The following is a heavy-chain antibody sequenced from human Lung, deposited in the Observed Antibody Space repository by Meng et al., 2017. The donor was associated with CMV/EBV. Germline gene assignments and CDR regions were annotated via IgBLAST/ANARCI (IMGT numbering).Heavy chain of an antibody. V-gene: IGHV3-23*03. CDR1: GFTFSRYG. CDR3: AKCSSTSCRYFDY. J-gene: IGHJ4*02. Sequence: GESLKISCAASGFTFSRYGMSWVRQAPGKGLEWVSVMYSGGSSTFYADSVQGRFTISRDESKNTLYLQMNSLRAEDTALYYCAKCSSTSCRYFDYWGKGTLVTVSS. CDR2: MYSGGSST. D-gene: IGHD2-2*01.